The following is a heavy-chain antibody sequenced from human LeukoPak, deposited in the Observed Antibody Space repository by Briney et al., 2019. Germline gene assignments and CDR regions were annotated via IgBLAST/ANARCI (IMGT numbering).Heavy chain of an antibody. J-gene: IGHJ4*02. CDR2: ISAYNGNT. V-gene: IGHV1-18*04. D-gene: IGHD6-19*01. CDR1: GYTFTNYA. CDR3: ARDRVAGAFYFDY. Sequence: ASVTVSCTASGYTFTNYALSWVRQAPGQGLNWMGWISAYNGNTNYAQKFQGRVTMTTDTSTSTAYLELRSLRSDDTAVYYCARDRVAGAFYFDYWGQGTLVTVSS.